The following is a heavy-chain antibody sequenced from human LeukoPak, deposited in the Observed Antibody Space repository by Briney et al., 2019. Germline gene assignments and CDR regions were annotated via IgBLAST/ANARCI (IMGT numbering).Heavy chain of an antibody. J-gene: IGHJ5*02. CDR2: INPSGST. CDR1: GGSFSGYY. V-gene: IGHV4-34*01. D-gene: IGHD1-7*01. CDR3: ARGGNRITGTPRSAWFDP. Sequence: SETLSLTCAVYGGSFSGYYWSWIRQPPGKGLEWIGEINPSGSTNYNPSLKSRVTISVDTSKNQFSLKLSSVTAADTAVYYCARGGNRITGTPRSAWFDPWGQGTLVTVSS.